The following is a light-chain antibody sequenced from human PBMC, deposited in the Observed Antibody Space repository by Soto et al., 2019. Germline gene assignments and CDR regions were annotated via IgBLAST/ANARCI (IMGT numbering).Light chain of an antibody. CDR3: QQRSNWPPIT. J-gene: IGKJ5*01. CDR1: QSVSSY. Sequence: EIVLTQSPATLSLSPGERATLSCRASQSVSSYLAWYQQKPGQAPRLLIYDASNRATGIPARFSGSGSGTDFTLTISSLEPEDCAVYYCQQRSNWPPITFGQGTRL. CDR2: DAS. V-gene: IGKV3-11*01.